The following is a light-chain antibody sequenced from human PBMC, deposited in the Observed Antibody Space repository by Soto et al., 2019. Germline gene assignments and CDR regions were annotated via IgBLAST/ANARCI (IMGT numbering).Light chain of an antibody. CDR2: SND. J-gene: IGLJ7*01. CDR3: AAWDDSLNGVV. Sequence: QSVLTQPPSASGTPGQRVTISCSGSNSNIGSNTVNWYQQLPGTAPKLLIYSNDQRPSGVPDRFSGSKSGTSASLAISGLQSEDEADYYCAAWDDSLNGVVFGGRTQLTVL. CDR1: NSNIGSNT. V-gene: IGLV1-44*01.